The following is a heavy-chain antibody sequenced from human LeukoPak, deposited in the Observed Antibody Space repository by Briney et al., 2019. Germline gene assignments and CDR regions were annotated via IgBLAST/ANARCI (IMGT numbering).Heavy chain of an antibody. V-gene: IGHV1-18*01. CDR3: ARDHYYDSRGPYYDGGWYFDL. Sequence: GASVKVSCKASGYTFNSYGITWVRQAPGQGLEWMGWINAYNGNTNYAQKFQGRVTLTTDTSTTTAYMELRSLRSDDTAVYYCARDHYYDSRGPYYDGGWYFDLWGRGTLVTVSS. CDR1: GYTFNSYG. D-gene: IGHD3-22*01. J-gene: IGHJ2*01. CDR2: INAYNGNT.